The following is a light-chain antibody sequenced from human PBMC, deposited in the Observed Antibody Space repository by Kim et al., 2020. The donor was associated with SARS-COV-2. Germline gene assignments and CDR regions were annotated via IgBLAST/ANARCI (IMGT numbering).Light chain of an antibody. Sequence: QPASISCRSSQGLVNRDGNTYLNWLQQRPGQSPRLLVYQISKRASGVPDRFSGSGSGNDFTLKISGVEAKDVGIYYCLQGTHWPKTFGQGTKLEI. V-gene: IGKV2-30*01. J-gene: IGKJ2*01. CDR2: QIS. CDR3: LQGTHWPKT. CDR1: QGLVNRDGNTY.